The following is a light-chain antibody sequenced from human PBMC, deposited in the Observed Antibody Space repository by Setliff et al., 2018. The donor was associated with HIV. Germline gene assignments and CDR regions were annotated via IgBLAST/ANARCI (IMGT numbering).Light chain of an antibody. V-gene: IGKV4-1*01. Sequence: DIVMTQSPDSLAVSLDERATITCKSSQSILYSSNNKNYLAWYQQKPGQPPKLLIYWASTRQSGVPERFIGGGSGTDFTLTISSLQAEDVAVYFCQQCYGTPTFGQGTKVDIK. CDR3: QQCYGTPT. CDR1: QSILYSSNNKNY. J-gene: IGKJ1*01. CDR2: WAS.